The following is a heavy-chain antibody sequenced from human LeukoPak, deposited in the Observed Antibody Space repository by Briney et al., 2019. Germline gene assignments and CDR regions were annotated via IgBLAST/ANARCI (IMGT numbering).Heavy chain of an antibody. CDR3: AKDYDIEAGTYFDY. V-gene: IGHV3-30*18. J-gene: IGHJ4*02. CDR1: GFTFSSDG. CDR2: ISYDGSNK. Sequence: GGSLRLSCAASGFTFSSDGMHWVRQAPGKGLEWVAVISYDGSNKYYADSVKGRFTISRDNSKNTLYLQMNSLRAEDTAVYYCAKDYDIEAGTYFDYWGQGTLDTVSS. D-gene: IGHD3-9*01.